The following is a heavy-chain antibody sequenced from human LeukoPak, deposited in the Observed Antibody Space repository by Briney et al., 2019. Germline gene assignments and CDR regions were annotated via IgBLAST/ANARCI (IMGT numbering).Heavy chain of an antibody. D-gene: IGHD4-17*01. CDR3: PRDRGGYGPAALDI. Sequence: PSETLSLTCTVSGGSVSRDNYFWSWIRQPPGKGLEWIGYIYYSGSTNYNPSVKSRVTISLDTSRNQFSLKLTSVTAAGTAGYFCPRDRGGYGPAALDIWGQGTMATVYS. J-gene: IGHJ3*02. CDR1: GGSVSRDNYF. CDR2: IYYSGST. V-gene: IGHV4-61*01.